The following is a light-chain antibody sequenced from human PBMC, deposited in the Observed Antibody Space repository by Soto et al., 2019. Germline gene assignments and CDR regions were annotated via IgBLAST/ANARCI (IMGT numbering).Light chain of an antibody. V-gene: IGLV2-14*01. J-gene: IGLJ1*01. CDR3: SSYTSRSTYV. Sequence: QSALTQPASVSGSPGQSITISCTGTSSDVGAYNFVSWSQQHPGKAPKLMIYEVSHRVSGVSDRFSASKSGNTASLTIAGLKPGDEADYYCSSYTSRSTYVLGTGTKLTVL. CDR1: SSDVGAYNF. CDR2: EVS.